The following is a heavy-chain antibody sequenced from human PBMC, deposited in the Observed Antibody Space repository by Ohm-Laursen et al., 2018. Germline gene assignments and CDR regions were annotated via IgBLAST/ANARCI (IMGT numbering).Heavy chain of an antibody. CDR2: ISGSGGST. CDR1: GFTFSSYA. D-gene: IGHD6-19*01. J-gene: IGHJ3*02. CDR3: AKLLSGGLFPPGAFDI. V-gene: IGHV3-23*01. Sequence: SLRLSCAASGFTFSSYAMSWVRQAPGKGLEWVSAISGSGGSTRYADSVKGRFTISRDNSKNTLYLQMNSLRAEDTAVYYCAKLLSGGLFPPGAFDIWGQGTMVTVSS.